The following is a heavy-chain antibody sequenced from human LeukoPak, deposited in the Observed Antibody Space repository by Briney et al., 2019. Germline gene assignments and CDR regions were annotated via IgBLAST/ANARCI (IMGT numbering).Heavy chain of an antibody. CDR1: GYTFTSYD. V-gene: IGHV1-8*01. CDR3: ARDQLLQDFDY. J-gene: IGHJ4*02. D-gene: IGHD2-2*01. CDR2: MNPNSGNT. Sequence: ASVKVSCKASGYTFTSYDINWARQATGQGLEWMGWMNPNSGNTGYAQKFQGRVTMTRNTSIGTAYMELSSLRSEDTAVYYCARDQLLQDFDYWGQGTLVTVSS.